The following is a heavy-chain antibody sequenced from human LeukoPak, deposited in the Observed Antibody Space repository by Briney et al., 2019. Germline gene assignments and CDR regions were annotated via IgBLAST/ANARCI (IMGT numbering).Heavy chain of an antibody. CDR2: ITWNSGSI. V-gene: IGHV3-9*01. Sequence: GRSLRLSCAASGFTFDDYTMHWVRQAPGKGLEWVSGITWNSGSIGYADSVRGRFTISRDNAKNSLYLEMNSLRAEDTALYYCAKEDHFASWGQGTLVTVSS. CDR3: AKEDHFAS. J-gene: IGHJ4*02. CDR1: GFTFDDYT.